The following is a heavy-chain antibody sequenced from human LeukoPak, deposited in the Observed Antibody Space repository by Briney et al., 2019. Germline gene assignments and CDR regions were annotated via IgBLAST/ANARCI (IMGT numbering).Heavy chain of an antibody. CDR3: ARAQQLDNDAFDI. CDR2: ISAYNGNT. CDR1: GYTFTSYG. Sequence: ASVKVSCKAAGYTFTSYGISWVRQAPGQGLEGMGWISAYNGNTNYAQKLQGRVTMTTDTSTSTAYMELRSLRSDDTAVYYCARAQQLDNDAFDIWGQGTMVTVSS. J-gene: IGHJ3*02. D-gene: IGHD6-13*01. V-gene: IGHV1-18*01.